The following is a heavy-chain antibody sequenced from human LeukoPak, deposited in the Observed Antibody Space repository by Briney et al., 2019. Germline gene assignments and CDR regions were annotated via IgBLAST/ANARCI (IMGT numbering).Heavy chain of an antibody. CDR2: IYYSGST. J-gene: IGHJ5*02. CDR3: ARKPSFSSGWYWFDP. Sequence: PSETLSLTCTVSGGSISSYYWSWIRQPPGKGLEWIGYIYYSGSTNYSPSLKSRVTISVDTSKNQFSLKLSSVTAADTAVYYCARKPSFSSGWYWFDPWGQGTLVTVSS. CDR1: GGSISSYY. D-gene: IGHD6-19*01. V-gene: IGHV4-59*08.